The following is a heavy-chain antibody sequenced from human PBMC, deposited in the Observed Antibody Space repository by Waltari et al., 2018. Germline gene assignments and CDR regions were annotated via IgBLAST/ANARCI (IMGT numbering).Heavy chain of an antibody. CDR1: GYTLTGYY. V-gene: IGHV1-2*02. Sequence: QVQLVQSGAEVKKPGASVKVSCKASGYTLTGYYMHWVRQAPGQGLEWMGWINPNSGGTNYAQKFQGRVTMTRDTSISTAYMELGRLRSDDTAVYYCARDLGVEMATIDDYWGQGTLVTVSS. CDR3: ARDLGVEMATIDDY. D-gene: IGHD5-12*01. J-gene: IGHJ4*02. CDR2: INPNSGGT.